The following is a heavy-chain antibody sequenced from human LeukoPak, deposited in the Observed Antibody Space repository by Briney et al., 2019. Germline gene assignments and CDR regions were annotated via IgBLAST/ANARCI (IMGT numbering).Heavy chain of an antibody. CDR1: GFTFSTSA. Sequence: GGPLRLSCSASGFTFSTSAMHWVRQAPGKGLEHVSFITYNGGSTYNADSVKGRFTISRDNSRNTLYLQMSSLRAEDTAVYHCVKDGGMATIFDFWGQGTLVTVSS. V-gene: IGHV3-64D*09. CDR3: VKDGGMATIFDF. J-gene: IGHJ4*02. D-gene: IGHD5-24*01. CDR2: ITYNGGST.